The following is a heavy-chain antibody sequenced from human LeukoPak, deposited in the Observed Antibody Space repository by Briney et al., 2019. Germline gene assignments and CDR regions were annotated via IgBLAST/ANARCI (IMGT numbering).Heavy chain of an antibody. D-gene: IGHD5-24*01. Sequence: SETLSLTCTVSGGSISSSSYYWGWIRQPPGKGLEWIGSIYYSGSTYYNPSLKSRVTLSVDTSKNQSSLKLSSVTAADTAVYYCARSRGWLQSHPLGYWGQGTLVTVSS. J-gene: IGHJ4*02. CDR2: IYYSGST. V-gene: IGHV4-39*07. CDR3: ARSRGWLQSHPLGY. CDR1: GGSISSSSYY.